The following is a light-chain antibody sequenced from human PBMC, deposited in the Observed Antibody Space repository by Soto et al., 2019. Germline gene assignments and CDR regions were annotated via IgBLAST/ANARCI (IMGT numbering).Light chain of an antibody. CDR1: SSDVGGYNY. V-gene: IGLV2-14*01. CDR2: EVT. J-gene: IGLJ1*01. CDR3: SSYTSSSTLYV. Sequence: QSALTQPASVSGSPGQSITISCTGTSSDVGGYNYVCWYKQHPGKAPQLMIYEVTNRPSGVSDRFSGSKSGNTASLTISGLQAEDVADYYCSSYTSSSTLYVFGSGTKATVL.